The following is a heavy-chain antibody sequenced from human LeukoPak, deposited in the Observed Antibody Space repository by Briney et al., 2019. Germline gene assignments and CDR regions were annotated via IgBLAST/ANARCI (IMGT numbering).Heavy chain of an antibody. CDR3: ARRDHLNAFDI. J-gene: IGHJ3*02. D-gene: IGHD1-14*01. Sequence: GGSLRLSCAASGFTYSSYAMSWVRQAPAKGLEWVSALSGSGGSTYYADSVKGRFTISRDNSKNTLYLQMYSLRAEDTAVYYCARRDHLNAFDIWGQGTMVTVSS. CDR1: GFTYSSYA. CDR2: LSGSGGST. V-gene: IGHV3-23*01.